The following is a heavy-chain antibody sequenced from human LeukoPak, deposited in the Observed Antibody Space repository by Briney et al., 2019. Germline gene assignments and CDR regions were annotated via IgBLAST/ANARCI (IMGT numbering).Heavy chain of an antibody. Sequence: PGGSLRLSCAASGFTFSSYAMSWVRQAPGKGLEWVSAISGNGGSTYYADSVKGRFTISRDNSKNTLYLQMNSLRAEDTAVYYCAKRSTVTGGGNNYWGQGTLVTVSS. CDR1: GFTFSSYA. CDR2: ISGNGGST. V-gene: IGHV3-23*01. J-gene: IGHJ4*02. CDR3: AKRSTVTGGGNNY. D-gene: IGHD4-17*01.